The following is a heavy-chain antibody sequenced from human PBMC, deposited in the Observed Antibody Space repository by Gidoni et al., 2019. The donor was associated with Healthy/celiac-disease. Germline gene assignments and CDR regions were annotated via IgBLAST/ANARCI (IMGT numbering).Heavy chain of an antibody. V-gene: IGHV3-48*02. CDR1: GFTFSSYS. CDR2: ISSSSSTI. CDR3: ARDLHRSITMVRGVIIAGWVY. Sequence: EVQLVESGGGLVQPGGSLRLSCAASGFTFSSYSMNWVRQAPGKGLEWVSYISSSSSTIYYADSVKGRFTISRDNAKNSLYLQMNSLRDEDTAVYYCARDLHRSITMVRGVIIAGWVYWGQGTLVTVSS. J-gene: IGHJ4*02. D-gene: IGHD3-10*01.